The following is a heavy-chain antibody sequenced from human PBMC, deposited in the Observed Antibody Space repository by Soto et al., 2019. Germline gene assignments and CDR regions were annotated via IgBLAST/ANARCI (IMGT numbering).Heavy chain of an antibody. CDR3: ARVAPYYYDSSAYREDY. V-gene: IGHV3-53*01. CDR2: IYSGGST. J-gene: IGHJ4*02. Sequence: EVQLVESGGGLIQPGGSLRLSCAASGFTVSSNYMSWVRQAPGKGLEWVSVIYSGGSTYYADSVKGRFTISRDNSKNTLYLQMNSLRAEDTAVYYCARVAPYYYDSSAYREDYWGQGTLVTVSS. CDR1: GFTVSSNY. D-gene: IGHD3-22*01.